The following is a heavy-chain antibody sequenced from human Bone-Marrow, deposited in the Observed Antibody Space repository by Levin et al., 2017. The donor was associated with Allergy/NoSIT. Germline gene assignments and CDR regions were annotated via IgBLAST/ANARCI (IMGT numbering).Heavy chain of an antibody. CDR3: AKAQPPYYDFWSGGDAFDI. V-gene: IGHV3-9*01. D-gene: IGHD3-3*01. CDR1: GFTFDDYA. J-gene: IGHJ3*02. Sequence: QPGGSLRLSCAASGFTFDDYAMHWVRQAPGKGLEWVSGISWNSGSIGYADSVKGRFTISRDNAKNSLYLQMNSLRAEDTALYYCAKAQPPYYDFWSGGDAFDIWGQGTMVTVSS. CDR2: ISWNSGSI.